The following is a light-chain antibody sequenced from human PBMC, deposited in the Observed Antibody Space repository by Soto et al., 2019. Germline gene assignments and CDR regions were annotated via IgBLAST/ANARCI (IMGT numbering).Light chain of an antibody. V-gene: IGKV3-15*01. J-gene: IGKJ1*01. Sequence: VLTQSPCTLSSSPGERATPSCRASQSVSSNLAWYQQKPGQAPRLLIYGASTRATGIPARFSGSGSGTEFTLTISSLQSEDFAVYYCQQYNKWPRPFGQGTKVDIK. CDR2: GAS. CDR1: QSVSSN. CDR3: QQYNKWPRP.